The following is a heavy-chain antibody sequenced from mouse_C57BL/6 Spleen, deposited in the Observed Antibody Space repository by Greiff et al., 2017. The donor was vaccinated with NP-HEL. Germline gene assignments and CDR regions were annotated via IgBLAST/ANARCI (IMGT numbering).Heavy chain of an antibody. D-gene: IGHD1-1*01. V-gene: IGHV1-64*01. J-gene: IGHJ4*01. Sequence: VQLQQPGAELVKPGASVKLSCKASGYTFTSYWMHWVKQRPGQGLEWIGMIHPNSGSTNYNEKFKSKATLTVDKSSSTAYMQLSSLTSEDSAVYYCARRGEDYYGSSLYYYAMDYWGQGTSVTVSS. CDR2: IHPNSGST. CDR1: GYTFTSYW. CDR3: ARRGEDYYGSSLYYYAMDY.